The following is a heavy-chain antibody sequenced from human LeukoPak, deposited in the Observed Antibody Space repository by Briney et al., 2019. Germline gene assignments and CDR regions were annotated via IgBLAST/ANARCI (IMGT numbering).Heavy chain of an antibody. D-gene: IGHD6-13*01. CDR3: ARDRSSWYPRPFDY. CDR1: GFTFGSYW. V-gene: IGHV3-7*01. J-gene: IGHJ4*02. CDR2: IKQDGSEK. Sequence: GGSLRLSCAASGFTFGSYWMSWVRQAPGKGLEWVANIKQDGSEKYYVDSVKGRFTISRDNAKNSLYLQMNSLRAEDTAVYYCARDRSSWYPRPFDYWGQGTLVTVSS.